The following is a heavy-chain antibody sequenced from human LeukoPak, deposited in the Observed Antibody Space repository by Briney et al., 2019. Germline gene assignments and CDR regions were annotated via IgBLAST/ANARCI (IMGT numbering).Heavy chain of an antibody. CDR1: GVSISSSSYY. CDR2: IYYSGST. CDR3: ASGYCSSTSCAGGGDI. V-gene: IGHV4-39*01. Sequence: PSETLSLTCTVSGVSISSSSYYWGWIRQPPGKGLEWIGSIYYSGSTYYNPSLKSRVTISVDTSKNQFSLKLSSVTAADTAVYYCASGYCSSTSCAGGGDIWGQGTMVTVSS. D-gene: IGHD2-2*01. J-gene: IGHJ3*02.